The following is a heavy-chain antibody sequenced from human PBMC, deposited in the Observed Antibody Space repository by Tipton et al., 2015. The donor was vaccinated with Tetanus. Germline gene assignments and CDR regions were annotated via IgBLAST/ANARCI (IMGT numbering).Heavy chain of an antibody. CDR3: AKDQGVVVPAVSYYFDY. D-gene: IGHD2-2*01. CDR2: IKHDGSET. Sequence: SLRLSCTASGFTPGNYWMTWVRQAPGKGLEWVANIKHDGSETYYLDSVKGRFTISRDNAKNSVYLQMNGLRAEDTAVYFCAKDQGVVVPAVSYYFDYWGQGTLVTVSS. CDR1: GFTPGNYW. V-gene: IGHV3-7*01. J-gene: IGHJ4*02.